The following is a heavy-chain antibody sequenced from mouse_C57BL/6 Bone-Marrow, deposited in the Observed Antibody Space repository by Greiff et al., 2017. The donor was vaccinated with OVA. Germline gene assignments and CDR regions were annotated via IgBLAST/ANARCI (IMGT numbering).Heavy chain of an antibody. CDR2: VNSDGGST. CDR3: ARRGNMVTTGFAY. Sequence: EVKLVESGGGLVQPGESLKLSCESNEYEFPSHDMSWVRKTPEKRLELVAAVNSDGGSTYYPDTMERRFIISRDNTKKTLYLQMSSLRSEDTALYDCARRGNMVTTGFAYWGQGTLVTVSA. D-gene: IGHD2-1*01. J-gene: IGHJ3*01. V-gene: IGHV5-2*01. CDR1: EYEFPSHD.